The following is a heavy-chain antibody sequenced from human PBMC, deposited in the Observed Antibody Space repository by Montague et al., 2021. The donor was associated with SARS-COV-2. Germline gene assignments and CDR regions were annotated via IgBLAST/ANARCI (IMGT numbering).Heavy chain of an antibody. CDR3: ARWGEYYDSPYYYYAMDV. J-gene: IGHJ6*02. CDR2: TSYSGST. D-gene: IGHD3-3*01. CDR1: GGSISPYY. Sequence: SETLSLTCTVSGGSISPYYGSWIRQSPGKGLECIGYTSYSGSTDYNPSLKSRVTISIDTSKNQFSLKLSSVTAADTAVYYCARWGEYYDSPYYYYAMDVWGQGTTVTVSS. V-gene: IGHV4-59*12.